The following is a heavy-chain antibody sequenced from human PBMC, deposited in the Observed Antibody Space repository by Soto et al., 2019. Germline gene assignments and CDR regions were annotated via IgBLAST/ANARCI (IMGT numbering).Heavy chain of an antibody. Sequence: GGSLRLSCAASGFTFSSYEMNCVRQAPGKGLEWFSYISSSGSTIYYADSVKGRFTISRDNAKNSLYLQMNSLRAEDTAVYYCARVLIETGGFDYWGQGTLVTSPQ. V-gene: IGHV3-48*03. D-gene: IGHD2-8*02. CDR2: ISSSGSTI. CDR3: ARVLIETGGFDY. J-gene: IGHJ4*02. CDR1: GFTFSSYE.